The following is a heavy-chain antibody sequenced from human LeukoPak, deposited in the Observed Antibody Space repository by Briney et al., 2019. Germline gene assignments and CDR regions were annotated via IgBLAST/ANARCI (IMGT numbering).Heavy chain of an antibody. V-gene: IGHV1-2*02. Sequence: GASVKVSCKASGYTFTGYYMHWVRQAPGQGLEWMGWINPNSGGTNYAQKFQGRVTMTRDKSISTAYLQWSSLKASDTAMYYCARLYYYDSSGQYDAFDIWGQGTMVTVSS. CDR1: GYTFTGYY. D-gene: IGHD3-22*01. CDR3: ARLYYYDSSGQYDAFDI. J-gene: IGHJ3*02. CDR2: INPNSGGT.